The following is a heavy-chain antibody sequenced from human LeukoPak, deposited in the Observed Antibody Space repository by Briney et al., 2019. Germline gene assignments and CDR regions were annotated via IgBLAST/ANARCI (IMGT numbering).Heavy chain of an antibody. CDR3: ARAADYYASGIFY. CDR1: GFTFSNYW. D-gene: IGHD3-10*01. CDR2: INTDGSTT. J-gene: IGHJ4*02. Sequence: GGSLRLSCAASGFTFSNYWMHWVRQAPGKGLVWISRINTDGSTTTYADSVKGRFTISRDNAKNTLYLQMNSLRAEDTAVYYCARAADYYASGIFYWGQGTLVTVSS. V-gene: IGHV3-74*01.